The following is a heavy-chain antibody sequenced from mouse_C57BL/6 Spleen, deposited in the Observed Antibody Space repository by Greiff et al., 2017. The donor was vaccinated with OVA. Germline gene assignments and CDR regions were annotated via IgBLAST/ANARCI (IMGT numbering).Heavy chain of an antibody. D-gene: IGHD3-2*02. J-gene: IGHJ3*01. Sequence: VQLQQSGAELVRPGTSVKVSCKASGYAFTNYLIEWVKQRPGQGLEWIGVINPGSGGTNYNEKFKGKATLTADKSSSTAYMQLSSLTSEDSAVYFCARGDSSGWPFAYWGQGTLVTVSA. CDR2: INPGSGGT. CDR1: GYAFTNYL. V-gene: IGHV1-54*01. CDR3: ARGDSSGWPFAY.